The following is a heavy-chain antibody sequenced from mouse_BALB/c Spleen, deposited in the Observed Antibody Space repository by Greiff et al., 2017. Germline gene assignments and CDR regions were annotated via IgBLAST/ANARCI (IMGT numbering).Heavy chain of an antibody. CDR2: IYPSDSYT. V-gene: IGHV1-69*02. J-gene: IGHJ1*01. CDR3: TRWGDYDWYFDV. Sequence: QVQLQQPGAELVRPGASVKLSCKASGYTFTSYWINWVKQRPGQGLEWIGNIYPSDSYTNYNQKFKDKATLTVDKSSSTAYMQLSSPTSEDSAVYYCTRWGDYDWYFDVWGAGTTVTVSS. CDR1: GYTFTSYW. D-gene: IGHD2-4*01.